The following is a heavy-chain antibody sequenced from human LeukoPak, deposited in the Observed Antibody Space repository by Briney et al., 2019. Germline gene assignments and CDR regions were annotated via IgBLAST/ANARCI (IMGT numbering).Heavy chain of an antibody. D-gene: IGHD6-19*01. J-gene: IGHJ3*02. CDR2: TNPNSGGT. CDR3: ARVREQWLVYDAFDI. CDR1: GYTFTGYS. Sequence: GASVKVSCRASGYTFTGYSMHWVRQAPGQGLEWMGWTNPNSGGTNYAQKFQGRVTMTRDTSISTAYMELSRLRSDDTAVYYCARVREQWLVYDAFDIWGQGTMVTVSS. V-gene: IGHV1-2*02.